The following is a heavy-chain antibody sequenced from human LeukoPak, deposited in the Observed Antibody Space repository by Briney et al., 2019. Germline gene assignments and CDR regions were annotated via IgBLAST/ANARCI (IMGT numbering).Heavy chain of an antibody. CDR2: ISYDGSNK. J-gene: IGHJ3*02. CDR1: GFTFSSYA. V-gene: IGHV3-30*04. Sequence: GGSLRLSCAASGFTFSSYAMHWVRQAPGKGLEWVAVISYDGSNKYYADSVKGRFTISRDNSKNTLYLQMNSLRAEDTAVYYCARELSGVRGVFDIWGQGTMVTVSS. CDR3: ARELSGVRGVFDI. D-gene: IGHD3-10*01.